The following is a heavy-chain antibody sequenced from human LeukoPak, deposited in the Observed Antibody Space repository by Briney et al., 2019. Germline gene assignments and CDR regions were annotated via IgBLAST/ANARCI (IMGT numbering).Heavy chain of an antibody. D-gene: IGHD6-13*01. CDR1: GGSISSYY. J-gene: IGHJ6*03. CDR2: IYYTGST. V-gene: IGHV4-59*01. Sequence: SETLSLTCTISGGSISSYYWSWIRQPPGKGLEWIGYIYYTGSTNYNPSLNSRVTISRDTSKNHFSLELSSVTAADTAVYFCARGRVSSSSWSSTYYYYFYMDVWGKGTTVTVSS. CDR3: ARGRVSSSSWSSTYYYYFYMDV.